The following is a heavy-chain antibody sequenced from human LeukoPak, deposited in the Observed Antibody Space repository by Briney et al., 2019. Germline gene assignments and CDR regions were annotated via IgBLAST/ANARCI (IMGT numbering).Heavy chain of an antibody. D-gene: IGHD6-13*01. CDR2: IYSSGST. CDR1: PGSISNYY. CDR3: ARGYSSSSDFDY. J-gene: IGHJ4*02. V-gene: IGHV4-4*07. Sequence: SETLSLTCTVSPGSISNYYWSWIRQPAGKGLEWIGLIYSSGSTSYNPSLKSRVTMSVDTSKNQFSLKLSSVTAADTAVYYCARGYSSSSDFDYWGQGTLVTVSS.